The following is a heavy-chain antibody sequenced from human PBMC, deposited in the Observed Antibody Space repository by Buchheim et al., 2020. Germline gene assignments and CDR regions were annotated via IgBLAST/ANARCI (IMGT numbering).Heavy chain of an antibody. Sequence: QVQLVESGGGVVQPGGSLRLSCAPSGFRFSSYAMHWVRQAPGKGLEWVAVISHDGSYQYYLESVRGRFTISGDTWKNTLFRQMNSLRADDTAVYYCVRDFSPSGYLYGMDVWGQGTT. CDR3: VRDFSPSGYLYGMDV. J-gene: IGHJ6*02. CDR1: GFRFSSYA. D-gene: IGHD3-3*01. CDR2: ISHDGSYQ. V-gene: IGHV3-30*03.